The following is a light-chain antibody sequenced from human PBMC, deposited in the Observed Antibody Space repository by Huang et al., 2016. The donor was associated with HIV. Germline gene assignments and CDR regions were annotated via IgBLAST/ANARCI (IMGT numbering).Light chain of an antibody. J-gene: IGKJ5*01. Sequence: DIVMTQSPGSLTVSLGERASINCTSSQPLLSTANNKSYLAWYQQKPRQPPKALIYWASNRESGVPERFSGSGSGTDFTLTISSLQAEDVALYYCQQCYSASITFGQGTRVEI. CDR1: QPLLSTANNKSY. V-gene: IGKV4-1*01. CDR3: QQCYSASIT. CDR2: WAS.